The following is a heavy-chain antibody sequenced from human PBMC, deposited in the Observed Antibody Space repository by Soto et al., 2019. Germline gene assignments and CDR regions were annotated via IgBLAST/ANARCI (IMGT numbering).Heavy chain of an antibody. J-gene: IGHJ4*02. CDR1: GYTFTSYG. Sequence: QVHLVQSGAEVKKPGASVKVSCKASGYTFTSYGITWVRQAPGQGLEWMGWISAHNGNTDYAQKLQGRVIVTRDTSTSTAYMEMRSLRSDDTAVYYCARGRSGDYWGQGALVTVSS. V-gene: IGHV1-18*01. CDR2: ISAHNGNT. CDR3: ARGRSGDY.